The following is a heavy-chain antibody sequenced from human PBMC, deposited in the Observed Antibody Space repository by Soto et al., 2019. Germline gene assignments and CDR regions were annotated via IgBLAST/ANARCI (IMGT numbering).Heavy chain of an antibody. Sequence: GGSLRLSCAASGFTFSSYWMSWVRQAPGKGLEWVANIKQDGSEKYYVDSVKGRFTISRDNAKNSLYLQMNSLRAEDTAVYYCARAKPLIVVVPAASDAFDICGQGTMVTVSS. V-gene: IGHV3-7*01. CDR1: GFTFSSYW. J-gene: IGHJ3*02. CDR3: ARAKPLIVVVPAASDAFDI. CDR2: IKQDGSEK. D-gene: IGHD2-2*01.